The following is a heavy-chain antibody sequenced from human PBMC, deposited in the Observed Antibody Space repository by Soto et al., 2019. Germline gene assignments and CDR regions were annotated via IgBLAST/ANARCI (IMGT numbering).Heavy chain of an antibody. V-gene: IGHV1-46*01. CDR2: INPSGGST. Sequence: SSVNVSCKASGYTFTSYYMHWVRQAPGQGLEWMGIINPSGGSTSYAQKFQGRVTMTRDTSTSTVYMELSSLRSEDAAVYYCASFRVVPAAKGQEDYYYYGMDVWGQGTTVTVSS. J-gene: IGHJ6*02. CDR1: GYTFTSYY. CDR3: ASFRVVPAAKGQEDYYYYGMDV. D-gene: IGHD2-2*01.